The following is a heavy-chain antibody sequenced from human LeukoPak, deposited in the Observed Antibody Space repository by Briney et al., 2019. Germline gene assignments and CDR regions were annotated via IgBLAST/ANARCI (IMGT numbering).Heavy chain of an antibody. D-gene: IGHD6-19*01. Sequence: SETLSLTCTVPGGSISSSSYSWGWIRQPPGKGLEWIGSIYYSGSTYYNPSLKSRVTISVDTSKNQFSLKLSSVTAADTAVYYCARHFSGGWYPCFDYWGQGTLVTVSS. CDR3: ARHFSGGWYPCFDY. CDR1: GGSISSSSYS. J-gene: IGHJ4*02. CDR2: IYYSGST. V-gene: IGHV4-39*01.